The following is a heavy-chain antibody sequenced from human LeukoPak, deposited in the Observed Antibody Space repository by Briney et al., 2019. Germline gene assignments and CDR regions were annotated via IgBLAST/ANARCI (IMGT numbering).Heavy chain of an antibody. V-gene: IGHV4-4*07. Sequence: KSSETLSLTCTVSGGSISSYYWSWIRQPAGKGLEWIGRIYTSGSTNYNPSLKSRVTMSVDTSKNQFSLKLSSVTAADTAVYYCARGLRTLWLRPTPNFDYWGQGTLVTVSS. D-gene: IGHD5-18*01. J-gene: IGHJ4*02. CDR2: IYTSGST. CDR3: ARGLRTLWLRPTPNFDY. CDR1: GGSISSYY.